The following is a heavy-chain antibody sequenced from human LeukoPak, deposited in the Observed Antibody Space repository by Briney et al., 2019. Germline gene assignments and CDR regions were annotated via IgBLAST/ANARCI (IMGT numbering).Heavy chain of an antibody. CDR2: IYHSGST. D-gene: IGHD5-12*01. V-gene: IGHV4-38-2*01. CDR1: GYSISSGYY. CDR3: ARRPYSGNDYFDP. J-gene: IGHJ4*02. Sequence: SETLSLTCAVSGYSISSGYYWGWIRQPPGKGLEWIGSIYHSGSTYYNPSLRSRFTISVDTSKTPFSLKPRSVTAPDTAVYFCARRPYSGNDYFDPWGQGTLVTVSS.